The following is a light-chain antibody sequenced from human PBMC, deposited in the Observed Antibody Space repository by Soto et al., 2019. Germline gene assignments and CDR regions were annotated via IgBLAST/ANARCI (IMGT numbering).Light chain of an antibody. CDR3: QTWGTGDV. CDR2: LNSDGSH. V-gene: IGLV4-69*01. CDR1: SGHRSYA. Sequence: QSVLTQSPSASASLGASVKLTCTLSSGHRSYAIAWHQQQPEKGPRYLMKLNSDGSHSKGDGTPDRFSGSSSGAERFLTISSLQSEDEADYYCQTWGTGDVFGTGTKVTVL. J-gene: IGLJ1*01.